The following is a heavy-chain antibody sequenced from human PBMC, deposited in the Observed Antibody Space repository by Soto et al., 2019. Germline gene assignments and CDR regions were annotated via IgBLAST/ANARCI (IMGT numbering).Heavy chain of an antibody. J-gene: IGHJ6*02. Sequence: ASVKVSCKASGYTFTSYYMHWVRQAPGQGLEWMGIINASDGSTSYAQKLQGRVTMTRDTSTSTAYMELRSLRSDDTAVYYCARDKVLMVYAIHKYYYYGMDVWGQGTTVTVS. V-gene: IGHV1-46*01. CDR3: ARDKVLMVYAIHKYYYYGMDV. CDR2: INASDGST. D-gene: IGHD2-8*01. CDR1: GYTFTSYY.